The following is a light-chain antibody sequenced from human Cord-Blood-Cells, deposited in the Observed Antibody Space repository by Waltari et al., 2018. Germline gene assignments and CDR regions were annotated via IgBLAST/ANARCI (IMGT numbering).Light chain of an antibody. CDR2: WAS. CDR3: QQYYSTPRT. Sequence: DIVMIQSPDSLPVSLGERATIHCKSSKSGLYSSNNKNYLAWYQQKPGQPPKLLIYWASTRESGVPDRFSGSGSGTDFTLTISSLQAEDVAVYYCQQYYSTPRTFGQGTKLEIK. V-gene: IGKV4-1*01. CDR1: KSGLYSSNNKNY. J-gene: IGKJ2*02.